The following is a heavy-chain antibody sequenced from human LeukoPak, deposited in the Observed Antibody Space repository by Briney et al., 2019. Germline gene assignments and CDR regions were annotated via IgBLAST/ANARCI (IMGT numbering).Heavy chain of an antibody. Sequence: PGGSLRLSCAASGFTFSTYAMSWVRQSPGKGLEWVSAISGSDAGTYYADSVKGRFTISRDNSKNTLYLQMSSLRAEDTAVYYCVKKITRGVGWYGGDPFDYWGQGTLVTVSS. J-gene: IGHJ4*02. V-gene: IGHV3-23*01. D-gene: IGHD6-19*01. CDR1: GFTFSTYA. CDR2: ISGSDAGT. CDR3: VKKITRGVGWYGGDPFDY.